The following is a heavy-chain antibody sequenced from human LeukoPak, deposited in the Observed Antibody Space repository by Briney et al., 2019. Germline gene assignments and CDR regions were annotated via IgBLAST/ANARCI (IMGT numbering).Heavy chain of an antibody. D-gene: IGHD5-24*01. CDR3: ARGLLHNSPFDP. J-gene: IGHJ5*02. Sequence: PSETLSLTCAVYGGSFSGYYWSWIRQPPGKGLEWIGEINHSGSTNYNPSLKSRVTISVDTSKNQFSLKLSSVTAADTAVYYCARGLLHNSPFDPWGQGTLVTVSS. V-gene: IGHV4-34*01. CDR2: INHSGST. CDR1: GGSFSGYY.